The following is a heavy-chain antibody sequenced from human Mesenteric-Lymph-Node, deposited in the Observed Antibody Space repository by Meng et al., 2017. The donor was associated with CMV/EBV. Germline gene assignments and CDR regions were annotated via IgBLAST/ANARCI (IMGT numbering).Heavy chain of an antibody. CDR2: ITDGGDDT. CDR3: AKDWQQPKPGY. D-gene: IGHD6-13*01. CDR1: GFTFSSYT. Sequence: GESLKISCAASGFTFSSYTMNWVRQAPGKGLEWVSTITDGGDDTYYVDSVKGRFTISRDNSKNTLYLQMNSLRAEDTAVYYCAKDWQQPKPGYWGQGTLVTVSS. V-gene: IGHV3-23*01. J-gene: IGHJ4*02.